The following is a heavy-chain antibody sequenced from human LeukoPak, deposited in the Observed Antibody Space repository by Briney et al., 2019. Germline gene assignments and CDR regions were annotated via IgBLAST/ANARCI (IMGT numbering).Heavy chain of an antibody. CDR3: ARIMRGYYGSVGYYYFDY. CDR2: IDWDDGK. CDR1: GFSLRTSGMC. D-gene: IGHD3-22*01. J-gene: IGHJ4*02. V-gene: IGHV2-70*11. Sequence: SGPTLVNPTQTLTLTCTFSGFSLRTSGMCVSWIRQSPGKALEWLARIDWDDGKYYSPSLKTSLTISKDTTKNQVVLTMTNMDPVDTATYYCARIMRGYYGSVGYYYFDYWGQGTLVTVSS.